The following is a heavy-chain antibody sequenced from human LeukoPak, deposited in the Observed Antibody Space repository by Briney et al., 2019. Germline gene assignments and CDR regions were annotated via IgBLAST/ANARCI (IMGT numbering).Heavy chain of an antibody. V-gene: IGHV3-33*01. CDR1: GFSVNNYG. CDR3: ARDPCGGDCPLDY. Sequence: QPGRSLRLSCAASGFSVNNYGLHWVRQAPGRGLEWVSLAWYDGSKKYHADSVKGRFTISRDNPKNMLYLQMNSLRAEDTAVYYCARDPCGGDCPLDYWGQGALVTVSS. CDR2: AWYDGSKK. D-gene: IGHD2-21*02. J-gene: IGHJ4*02.